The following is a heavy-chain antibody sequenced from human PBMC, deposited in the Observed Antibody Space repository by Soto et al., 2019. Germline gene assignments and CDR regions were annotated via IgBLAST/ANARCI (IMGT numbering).Heavy chain of an antibody. Sequence: SSQIGSTYYNPSLKSRVTISVDRSKNQFSLKLSSVTAADTAVYYCASGPIGDYTDGFDYWGQGTLVTVS. CDR2: SSQIGST. V-gene: IGHV4-30-2*01. CDR3: ASGPIGDYTDGFDY. D-gene: IGHD4-17*01. J-gene: IGHJ4*02.